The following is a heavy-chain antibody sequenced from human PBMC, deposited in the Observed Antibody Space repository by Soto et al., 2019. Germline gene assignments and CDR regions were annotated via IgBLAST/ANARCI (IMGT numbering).Heavy chain of an antibody. V-gene: IGHV5-51*01. J-gene: IGHJ6*01. CDR2: IYAGDSYS. CDR3: ARLTADTSRGSYYYCYYGMDC. CDR1: GYRFTTYW. D-gene: IGHD5-18*01. Sequence: GESVTISCKGSGYRFTTYWIVWVLQMTGKGLQWMGMIYAGDSYSRYSPSFQGQVTISSDKCISTAYLQWSSLKSSDTGMYYCARLTADTSRGSYYYCYYGMDCWGQGTQCTGSS.